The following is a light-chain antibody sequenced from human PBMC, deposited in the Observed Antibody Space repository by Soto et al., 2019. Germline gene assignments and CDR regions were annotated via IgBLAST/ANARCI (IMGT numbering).Light chain of an antibody. V-gene: IGLV4-69*01. CDR2: INSDGSH. CDR3: QTWGTGIQV. J-gene: IGLJ2*01. CDR1: SGHSSYA. Sequence: QLVLTQSPSASASLGASVRLTCTLSSGHSSYAIAWHQQQPGKGPRYLMKINSDGSHSKGDGIPDRFSGSRSGAERSLTISSLQSEDEADYYCQTWGTGIQVFGGGTKLTVL.